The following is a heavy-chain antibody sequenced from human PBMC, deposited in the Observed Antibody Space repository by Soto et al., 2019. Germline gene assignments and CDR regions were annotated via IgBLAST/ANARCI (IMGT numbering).Heavy chain of an antibody. V-gene: IGHV3-7*01. CDR3: AREPGTTYYYYGMDV. Sequence: GGSLRLSCAASGFTFSSYWMSWVRQAPGKGLEWVANIKQDGSEKYYVDSVKGRFTISRDNAKNSLYLQMNSLRAEDTAVYYCAREPGTTYYYYGMDVWGQGTTVTVSS. CDR2: IKQDGSEK. J-gene: IGHJ6*02. D-gene: IGHD1-7*01. CDR1: GFTFSSYW.